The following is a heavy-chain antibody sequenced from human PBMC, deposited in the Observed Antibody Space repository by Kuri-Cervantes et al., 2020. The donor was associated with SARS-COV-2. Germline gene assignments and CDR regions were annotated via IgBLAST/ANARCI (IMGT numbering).Heavy chain of an antibody. D-gene: IGHD6-6*01. Sequence: SETLSLTCTVSGGSISSSSYYWGWIRQPPGKGLEWIGSIYYSGSTYYNPSLKSRVTISVDTSKNQLSLKLSSVTAADTAVYYCARTQGVAARRGDHNWFDPWGQGTLVTVSS. CDR1: GGSISSSSYY. CDR3: ARTQGVAARRGDHNWFDP. V-gene: IGHV4-39*01. CDR2: IYYSGST. J-gene: IGHJ5*02.